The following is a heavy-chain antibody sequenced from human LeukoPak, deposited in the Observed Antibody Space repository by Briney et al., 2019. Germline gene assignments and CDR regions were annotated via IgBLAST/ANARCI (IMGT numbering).Heavy chain of an antibody. CDR1: GYTFTSYG. J-gene: IGHJ4*02. Sequence: ASVKVSCKASGYTFTSYGISWVRQAPGQGLEWMGWISAYNGNTNYAQKLQGRVTMTTDTSTSTAYMELRSLRSDDTAVYYCARDLRIAAVVILAYWGQGTLVTVSS. V-gene: IGHV1-18*01. CDR2: ISAYNGNT. D-gene: IGHD6-13*01. CDR3: ARDLRIAAVVILAY.